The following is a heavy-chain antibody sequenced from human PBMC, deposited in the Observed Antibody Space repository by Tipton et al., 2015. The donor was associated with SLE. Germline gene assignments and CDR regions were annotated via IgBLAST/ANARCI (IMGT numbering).Heavy chain of an antibody. CDR1: GGFISSGSYF. V-gene: IGHV4-61*10. J-gene: IGHJ3*02. CDR3: AREEGQWDAFDI. CDR2: MYYSGST. D-gene: IGHD6-19*01. Sequence: TLSLTCTVSGGFISSGSYFWTWIRRPAGKGLEWIGYMYYSGSTTYNPSLKSRVSISVDTSKNQFSLKLSSVTAADTAVYYCAREEGQWDAFDIWGQGTMVTVSS.